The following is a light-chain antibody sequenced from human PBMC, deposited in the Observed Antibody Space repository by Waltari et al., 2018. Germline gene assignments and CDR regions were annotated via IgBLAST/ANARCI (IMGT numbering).Light chain of an antibody. Sequence: EIVLTQSPGTLSLSPGERATLSCWASQSVNSSYLAWYQQKPGPAPRLLIYGASSSATGIPDSSSVSGSGTDFTVTMSRLEPEDFAVYYCQQYGSSPRTFGQGTKVEIK. V-gene: IGKV3-20*01. CDR1: QSVNSSY. CDR2: GAS. CDR3: QQYGSSPRT. J-gene: IGKJ1*01.